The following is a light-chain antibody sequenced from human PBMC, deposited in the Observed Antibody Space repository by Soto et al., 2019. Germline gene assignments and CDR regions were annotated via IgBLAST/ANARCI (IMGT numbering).Light chain of an antibody. CDR1: QSLLYFSNNKNY. Sequence: DIVMTQSPDSLTVSLGERATIDCKSSQSLLYFSNNKNYLAWYQQKPGQTPKVLIYWASTRESGVPDRFSGSGSGTDFTLTISSLQAEDVAVYYCQQYLAIPPTFGQGTKVEIK. V-gene: IGKV4-1*01. J-gene: IGKJ1*01. CDR3: QQYLAIPPT. CDR2: WAS.